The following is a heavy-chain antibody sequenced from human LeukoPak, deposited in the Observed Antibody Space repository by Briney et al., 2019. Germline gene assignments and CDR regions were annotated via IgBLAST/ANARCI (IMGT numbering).Heavy chain of an antibody. J-gene: IGHJ4*02. V-gene: IGHV3-33*01. D-gene: IGHD5-24*01. CDR1: GFTFSQYG. CDR3: VRGSGGDGYGYWGDY. CDR2: IWFDGRKI. Sequence: GRSLRLSCAASGFTFSQYGMHWVRQAPGMGLEWVAVIWFDGRKIHYPDSVKGRFTISRDNSKNTLYLQMDNLRADDTAVYYCVRGSGGDGYGYWGDYWGQGTLVTVSP.